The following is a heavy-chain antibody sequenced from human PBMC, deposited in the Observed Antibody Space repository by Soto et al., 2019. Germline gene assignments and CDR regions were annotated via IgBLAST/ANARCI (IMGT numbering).Heavy chain of an antibody. V-gene: IGHV3-49*03. CDR2: IRGKAYSRTT. J-gene: IGHJ4*02. CDR3: YSPAGDYDYSHFDY. Sequence: GGSLRLSCATSGFTFSAYAMSWFRQAPGKGLEWVAFIRGKAYSRTTEYAASVQGRFTISRDDSNSIAYLQMDSLRTEDTAVYYCYSPAGDYDYSHFDYWGQGALVTVSS. CDR1: GFTFSAYA. D-gene: IGHD5-12*01.